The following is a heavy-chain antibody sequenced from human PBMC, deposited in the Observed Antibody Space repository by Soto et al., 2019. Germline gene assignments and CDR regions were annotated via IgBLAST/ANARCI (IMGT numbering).Heavy chain of an antibody. V-gene: IGHV1-3*01. CDR3: ACRADYDYGMDV. J-gene: IGHJ6*02. CDR2: MDPNTGNT. Sequence: ASVKVSCKASGYTFTNYDVNWVRQAPGQGLEWMGRMDPNTGNTKYSQKFQGRVTITRDTSASTAYMELSSLRSEDTAVYYCACRADYDYGMDVWGQGPTVTVSS. CDR1: GYTFTNYD.